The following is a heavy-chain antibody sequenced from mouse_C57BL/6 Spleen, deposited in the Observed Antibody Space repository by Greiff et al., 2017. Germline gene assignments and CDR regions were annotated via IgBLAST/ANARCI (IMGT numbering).Heavy chain of an antibody. Sequence: VQLQQPGAELVRPGSSVKLSCKASGYTFTSYWMHWVKQRPIQGLEWIGNIDPSDSETHYNQKFKDKATLTVDKSSSTAYMQLSSLTSEDSAVYYCARSRVYRSYYYAMDYWGQGTSVTVAS. V-gene: IGHV1-52*01. CDR2: IDPSDSET. CDR1: GYTFTSYW. CDR3: ARSRVYRSYYYAMDY. D-gene: IGHD2-14*01. J-gene: IGHJ4*01.